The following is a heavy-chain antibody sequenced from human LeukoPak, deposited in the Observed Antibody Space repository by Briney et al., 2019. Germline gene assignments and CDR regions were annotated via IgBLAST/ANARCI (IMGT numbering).Heavy chain of an antibody. CDR1: GASISTTGYF. Sequence: SETLSLTCSVCGASISTTGYFWGWVRQPPGKGLEWIGTISYSGNTYYNPSLKSRVIISVDTSKNQFSLRLSSVTAADTAVHYCARASHYSMDVWGKGTTVTVSS. J-gene: IGHJ6*03. CDR2: ISYSGNT. D-gene: IGHD2-2*01. CDR3: ARASHYSMDV. V-gene: IGHV4-39*07.